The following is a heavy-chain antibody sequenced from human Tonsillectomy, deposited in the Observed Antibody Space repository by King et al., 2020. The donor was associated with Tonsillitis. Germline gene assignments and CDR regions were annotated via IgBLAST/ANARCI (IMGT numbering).Heavy chain of an antibody. CDR2: ISYDGSNK. V-gene: IGHV3-33*05. J-gene: IGHJ4*02. CDR3: ARAGDGFFDY. D-gene: IGHD7-27*01. Sequence: QLVQSGGGVVQPGRSLRLSCAASGFTFSSYGMHWVRQAPGKGLEWVAVISYDGSNKYYGDSVKGRFTISRDNSKNTLYLQMNSRRVEDTAVYYCARAGDGFFDYWGQGTRVTVCS. CDR1: GFTFSSYG.